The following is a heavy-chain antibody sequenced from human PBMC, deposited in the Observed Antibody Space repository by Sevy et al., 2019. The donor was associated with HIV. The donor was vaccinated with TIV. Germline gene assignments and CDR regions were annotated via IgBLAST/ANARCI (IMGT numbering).Heavy chain of an antibody. CDR3: VREHHSSTWYSYNNGLDV. CDR1: GVPVSGPDFY. Sequence: SETLSLTCSVSGVPVSGPDFYWTWIRQPPGKGLEWIGNIYSGENTDYNPSLQSRVSISLDTSKNQFSLKLTSVTAADTAMYYCVREHHSSTWYSYNNGLDVWGQRTMVTVSS. CDR2: IYSGENT. D-gene: IGHD6-13*01. V-gene: IGHV4-30-4*01. J-gene: IGHJ6*02.